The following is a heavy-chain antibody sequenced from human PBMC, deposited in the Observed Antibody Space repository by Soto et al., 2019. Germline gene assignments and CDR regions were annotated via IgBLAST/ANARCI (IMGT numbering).Heavy chain of an antibody. V-gene: IGHV1-18*01. J-gene: IGHJ4*02. CDR2: ISAYNGNT. CDR1: GYTFASYA. CDR3: AGDPPPPDY. Sequence: QVQLVQSGAEVKKPGASVKVSCKASGYTFASYAISWLRQAPGQGLEGMGWISAYNGNTNYAQKLQGTVTMTTDTSTSTAYMELRSLRSDDTAVYHLAGDPPPPDYWVQGTLGTVSS.